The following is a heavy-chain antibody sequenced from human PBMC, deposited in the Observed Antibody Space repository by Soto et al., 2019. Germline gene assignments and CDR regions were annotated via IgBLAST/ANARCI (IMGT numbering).Heavy chain of an antibody. J-gene: IGHJ5*02. Sequence: TLSLTCTVSGGSISSSSYYWGWIRQPPGKGLEWIGSIYYSGSTYYNPPLKSRVTISVDTSKNQFSLKLSSVTAADTAVYYCARLLTYYYGSKTNWFDPWGQGTLVTVSS. CDR2: IYYSGST. D-gene: IGHD3-10*01. CDR1: GGSISSSSYY. V-gene: IGHV4-39*01. CDR3: ARLLTYYYGSKTNWFDP.